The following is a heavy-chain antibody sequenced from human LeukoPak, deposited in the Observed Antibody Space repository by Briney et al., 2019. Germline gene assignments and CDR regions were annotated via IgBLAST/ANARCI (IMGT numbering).Heavy chain of an antibody. V-gene: IGHV1-69*02. J-gene: IGHJ4*02. CDR3: ARGTYDYGDYVAIDY. CDR1: GGTFSSYT. D-gene: IGHD4-17*01. CDR2: IIPILGIA. Sequence: SVKVSCKASGGTFSSYTISWVRQAPGQGLEWMGRIIPILGIANYAQKFQGRVTITTDESTSTAYMELSSLRSEDTAVYYCARGTYDYGDYVAIDYWGQGTLVTVSS.